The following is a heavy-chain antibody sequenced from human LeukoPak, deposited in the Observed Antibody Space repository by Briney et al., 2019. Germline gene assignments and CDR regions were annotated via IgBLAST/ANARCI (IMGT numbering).Heavy chain of an antibody. Sequence: SEPLSLTCTVSGGSISSGIYYWGWIRQAPGKGLEWIGIVYYSGATYYNPSLKSRVTISVDPSKNQFSLVVSSVIAADTALYYCARHIWQSTARPWFDPWGQGTLVTVS. CDR3: ARHIWQSTARPWFDP. J-gene: IGHJ5*02. D-gene: IGHD2-21*01. CDR1: GGSISSGIYY. CDR2: VYYSGAT. V-gene: IGHV4-39*01.